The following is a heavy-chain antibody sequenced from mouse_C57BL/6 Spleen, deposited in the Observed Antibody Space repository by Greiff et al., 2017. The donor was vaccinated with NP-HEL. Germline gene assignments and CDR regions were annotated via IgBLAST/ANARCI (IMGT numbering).Heavy chain of an antibody. Sequence: VQLQQSGAELVKPGASVKMSCKASGYTFTSYWITWVKQRPGQGLEWIGDIYPGSGSTNYNEKFKSKATLTVDTSSSTAYMQLSSLTSEDSAVYYCARRGYYVAMDYWGQGTSVTVSS. CDR2: IYPGSGST. V-gene: IGHV1-55*01. CDR1: GYTFTSYW. CDR3: ARRGYYVAMDY. D-gene: IGHD2-3*01. J-gene: IGHJ4*01.